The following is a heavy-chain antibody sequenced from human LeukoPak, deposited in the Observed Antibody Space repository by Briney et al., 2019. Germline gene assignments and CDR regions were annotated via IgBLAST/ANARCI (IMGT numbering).Heavy chain of an antibody. J-gene: IGHJ5*01. V-gene: IGHV3-23*01. D-gene: IGHD3-9*01. CDR1: GFTFSNYV. Sequence: GGSLRLSCAASGFTFSNYVMSWVRQAPGKGLEWVSGIRGDGGSTYYADSVKGRFTISRDNSKNTLYLQMNSLRAEDTAVYYCARLPTGYPNWFGLWGQGTLVTVSS. CDR3: ARLPTGYPNWFGL. CDR2: IRGDGGST.